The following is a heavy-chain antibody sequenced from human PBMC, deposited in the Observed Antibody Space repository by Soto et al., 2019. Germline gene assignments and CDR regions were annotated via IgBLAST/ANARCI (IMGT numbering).Heavy chain of an antibody. CDR3: VKDRRTEAYGMEV. CDR2: ISYDGTNK. CDR1: GFTFSSHG. J-gene: IGHJ6*02. Sequence: QVQLVESGGGVVQPGRSLRLSCAASGFTFSSHGMHWIRQAPSRGLEWVAVISYDGTNKQYGDSDKGRFTISSDNSQNTLYLQMNSLSAEDTAVYYCVKDRRTEAYGMEVWGQGTTVIVSS. D-gene: IGHD2-21*01. V-gene: IGHV3-30*18.